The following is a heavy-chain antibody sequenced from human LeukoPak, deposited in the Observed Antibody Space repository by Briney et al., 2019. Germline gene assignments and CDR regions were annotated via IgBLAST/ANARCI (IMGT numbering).Heavy chain of an antibody. V-gene: IGHV3-11*01. J-gene: IGHJ6*02. CDR2: ISSSGSTI. CDR3: ARDGRYYDILTGYSYGMDV. Sequence: GGSLRLSCAASGFTFSDYYMSWIRQAPGKGLEWVSYISSSGSTIYYADSVKGRFTISRDNAKNSLYLQMNSLRAEDTAVYYCARDGRYYDILTGYSYGMDVWGQGTTITVSS. D-gene: IGHD3-9*01. CDR1: GFTFSDYY.